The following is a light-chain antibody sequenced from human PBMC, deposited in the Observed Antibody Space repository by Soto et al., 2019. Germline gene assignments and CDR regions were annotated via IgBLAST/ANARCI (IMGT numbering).Light chain of an antibody. V-gene: IGLV1-40*01. CDR3: ESYDTSLSGVI. CDR1: SSNIGAGYD. Sequence: QSVLTQTPSVSGAPGQKITMSCTGSSSNIGAGYDVHWYQQVPGAAPRLLIYADNNRPSGVPDRFSASKSGTSASLVITGLQGEDESNYYCESYDTSLSGVIFGAGPKVTVL. J-gene: IGLJ2*01. CDR2: ADN.